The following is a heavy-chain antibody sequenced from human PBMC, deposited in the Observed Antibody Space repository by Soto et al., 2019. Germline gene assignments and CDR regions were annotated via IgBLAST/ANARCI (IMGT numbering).Heavy chain of an antibody. Sequence: GGSLRLSCAASGFTFSSYAMSWVRQAPGKGLEWVSAISGSGGSTYYADSVKGRFTISRDNSKNTLYLQMNSLRAEDTAVYYCAKDLTFGGVIVFSDNYYYYGMDVWGQGTTVTVSS. CDR3: AKDLTFGGVIVFSDNYYYYGMDV. CDR2: ISGSGGST. J-gene: IGHJ6*02. CDR1: GFTFSSYA. V-gene: IGHV3-23*01. D-gene: IGHD3-16*02.